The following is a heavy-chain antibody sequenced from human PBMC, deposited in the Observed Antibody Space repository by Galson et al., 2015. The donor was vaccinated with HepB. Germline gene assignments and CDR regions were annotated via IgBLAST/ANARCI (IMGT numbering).Heavy chain of an antibody. CDR1: GFTFSSYA. CDR2: ISYDGSNK. V-gene: IGHV3-30*04. D-gene: IGHD1-26*01. CDR3: ARSPVGAPPHYYYGMDV. Sequence: SLRLSCAASGFTFSSYAMHWVRQAPGKGLEWVAVISYDGSNKYYADSVKGRFTISRDNSKNTLYLQVNSLRAEDTAVYYCARSPVGAPPHYYYGMDVWGQGTTVTVSS. J-gene: IGHJ6*02.